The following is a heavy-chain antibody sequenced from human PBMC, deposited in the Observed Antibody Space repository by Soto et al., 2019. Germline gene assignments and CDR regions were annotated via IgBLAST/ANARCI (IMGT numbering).Heavy chain of an antibody. CDR3: ARYNSYAIDY. Sequence: NPXATLSLTCTVSGTSISSYYWSWIRQPPGKGLEWIANIHYSGTTNYNPSLASRVTLSVDTSKNQFSLKMTSVTAADRAMYFCARYNSYAIDYWGRGTLVTVPQ. CDR2: IHYSGTT. J-gene: IGHJ4*02. D-gene: IGHD2-8*01. V-gene: IGHV4-59*01. CDR1: GTSISSYY.